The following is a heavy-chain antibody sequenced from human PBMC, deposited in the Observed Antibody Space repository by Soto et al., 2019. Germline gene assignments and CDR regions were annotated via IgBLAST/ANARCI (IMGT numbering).Heavy chain of an antibody. CDR1: GGSISSSSYY. CDR3: ARNSITMVRGAPDY. Sequence: SETLSLTCTVSGGSISSSSYYWGWIRQPPGKGLEWIGSIYYGGSTYYNPSLKSRVTISVDTSKNQFSLKLSSVTAADTAVYYCARNSITMVRGAPDYWGQGTLVTVSS. J-gene: IGHJ4*02. V-gene: IGHV4-39*01. D-gene: IGHD3-10*01. CDR2: IYYGGST.